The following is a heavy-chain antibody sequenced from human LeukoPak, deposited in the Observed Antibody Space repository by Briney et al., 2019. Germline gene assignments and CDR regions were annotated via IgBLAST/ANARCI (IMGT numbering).Heavy chain of an antibody. V-gene: IGHV3-74*01. J-gene: IGHJ4*01. CDR1: GFTFSTYW. CDR3: ARDVAGAGSH. D-gene: IGHD6-19*01. Sequence: GGSLRLSCAASGFTFSTYWMHWVRQTPGQGLVWVSRINEHGSITDYADSVRDRFTISRDNAKNTLYLHMNSLRAEDTAMYYCARDVAGAGSHWGHGTLVTVSS. CDR2: INEHGSIT.